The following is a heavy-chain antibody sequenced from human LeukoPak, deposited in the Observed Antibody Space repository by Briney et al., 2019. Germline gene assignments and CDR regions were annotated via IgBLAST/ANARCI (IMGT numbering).Heavy chain of an antibody. CDR1: GYTFTSYG. J-gene: IGHJ3*02. Sequence: ASVTVSCTASGYTFTSYGISWVRQAPGQGKEWRGWINPNSGGTNYAKKFQGRVTMTRDTTISTAYMELSRLRSDDTAVYYCARKGRAYYDSSGYYLDAFDIWGQGTMVTVSS. V-gene: IGHV1-2*02. CDR3: ARKGRAYYDSSGYYLDAFDI. D-gene: IGHD3-22*01. CDR2: INPNSGGT.